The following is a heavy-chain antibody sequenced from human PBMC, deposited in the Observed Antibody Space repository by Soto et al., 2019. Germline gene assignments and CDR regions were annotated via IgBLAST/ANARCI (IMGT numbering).Heavy chain of an antibody. CDR3: ARDRHSSSWYIWFDP. CDR1: GFTFSSYE. V-gene: IGHV3-48*03. Sequence: PGGSLRLSCAASGFTFSSYEMNWVRQAPGKGLEWVSYISSSGSTIYYADSVKGRFTISRDNAKNSLYLQMNSLRAEDTAVYYCARDRHSSSWYIWFDPWGQGTLVTVSS. CDR2: ISSSGSTI. D-gene: IGHD6-13*01. J-gene: IGHJ5*02.